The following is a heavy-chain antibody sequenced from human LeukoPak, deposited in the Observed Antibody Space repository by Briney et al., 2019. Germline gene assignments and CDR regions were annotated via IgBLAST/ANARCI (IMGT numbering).Heavy chain of an antibody. CDR2: IYPNRGGT. D-gene: IGHD3-22*01. CDR1: GYTFTDYY. CDR3: ARAYDGSGNLDY. V-gene: IGHV1-2*02. J-gene: IGHJ4*02. Sequence: ASVKVSCKGSGYTFTDYYMHWVRQAPGQGLEWMGWIYPNRGGTNYAQKSQGRVTMTRDTSINTAYMELSRLRSDDTAVYYCARAYDGSGNLDYWGQGTLVTVSS.